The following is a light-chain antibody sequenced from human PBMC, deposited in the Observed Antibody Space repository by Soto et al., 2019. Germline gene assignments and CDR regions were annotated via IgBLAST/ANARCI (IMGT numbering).Light chain of an antibody. CDR1: QRVSSSY. CDR2: GAS. Sequence: IVLTQSPGTLSLSPGERATLSCRASQRVSSSYLAWYQQKPGQAPRLLIYGASSRATGIPDRFSGSGSGTDFTLTISRLEPEDFAVYYCQKYGSSPTFGGGTKVEIK. J-gene: IGKJ4*02. V-gene: IGKV3-20*01. CDR3: QKYGSSPT.